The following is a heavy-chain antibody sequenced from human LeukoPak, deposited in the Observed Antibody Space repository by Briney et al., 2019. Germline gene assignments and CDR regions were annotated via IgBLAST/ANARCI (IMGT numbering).Heavy chain of an antibody. V-gene: IGHV3-30*18. CDR2: ISYDGSNK. Sequence: PGGSLRPSCAASGFTFSSYGMHWVRQAPGKGLEWVAIISYDGSNKYYADSVKGRFTISRDNSKNTLYLQMNSLRAEDTAVYYCAKVGYSYGLDQSYYGMDVWGQGTTVTVSS. CDR1: GFTFSSYG. CDR3: AKVGYSYGLDQSYYGMDV. J-gene: IGHJ6*02. D-gene: IGHD5-18*01.